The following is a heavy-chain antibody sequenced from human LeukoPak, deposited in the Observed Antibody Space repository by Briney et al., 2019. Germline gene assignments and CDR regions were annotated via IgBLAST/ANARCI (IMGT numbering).Heavy chain of an antibody. CDR1: GGSISSGGYY. V-gene: IGHV4-39*01. D-gene: IGHD5-18*01. CDR2: IYHSGST. Sequence: SETLSLTCTVSGGSISSGGYYWSWIRQPPGKGLEWIGSIYHSGSTYYNPSLKSRVTISVDTSKDQFSLKLSSVTAADTAVYYCANGRGYSYIDYWGQGTLVTVSS. CDR3: ANGRGYSYIDY. J-gene: IGHJ4*02.